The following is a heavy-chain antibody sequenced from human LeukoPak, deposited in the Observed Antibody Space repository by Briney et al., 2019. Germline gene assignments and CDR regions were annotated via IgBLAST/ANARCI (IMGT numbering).Heavy chain of an antibody. CDR1: GYTFTGYY. Sequence: ASVKVSCKASGYTFTGYYMHWVRQAPGQGLEWMGRINPNSGGTNYAQKFQGRVTMTRDTSISTAYMELSRLRSDDTAVYYCATWAAMVRGVISDYWGQGTLVTVSS. V-gene: IGHV1-2*06. J-gene: IGHJ4*02. D-gene: IGHD3-10*01. CDR2: INPNSGGT. CDR3: ATWAAMVRGVISDY.